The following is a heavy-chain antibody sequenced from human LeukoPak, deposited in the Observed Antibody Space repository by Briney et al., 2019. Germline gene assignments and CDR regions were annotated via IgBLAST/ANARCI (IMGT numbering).Heavy chain of an antibody. V-gene: IGHV3-74*01. CDR3: ARDPTTIFGVVDRYGMDV. Sequence: GGSLRLSCAASGFTFSSYWMHWVRQAPGKGLVWVSRINSDGSSTSYADSVTGRFTISRDNAKNTLCLQMNSLRAEDTAVYYCARDPTTIFGVVDRYGMDVWGQGTSVTVSS. CDR1: GFTFSSYW. D-gene: IGHD3-3*01. J-gene: IGHJ6*02. CDR2: INSDGSST.